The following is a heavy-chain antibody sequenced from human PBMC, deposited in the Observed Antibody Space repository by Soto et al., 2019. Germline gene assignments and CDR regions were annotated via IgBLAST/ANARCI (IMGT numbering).Heavy chain of an antibody. CDR1: GGSISRYY. J-gene: IGHJ4*02. V-gene: IGHV4-59*01. D-gene: IGHD6-13*01. CDR3: ATIAGRL. CDR2: IYYSGST. Sequence: ASETLSLTCAVSGGSISRYYWSWIRQPPGKGLEWIGYIYYSGSTNYNPSLKSRVTISVDTSKNQFSLKLSSVTAADTAVYYCATIAGRLWGQGTLVTVSS.